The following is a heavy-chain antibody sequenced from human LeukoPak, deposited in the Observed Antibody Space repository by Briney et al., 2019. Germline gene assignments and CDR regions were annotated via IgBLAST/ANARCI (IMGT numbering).Heavy chain of an antibody. V-gene: IGHV4-30-2*01. Sequence: SETLSLTCTVSGGSISSGGYYWSWIRQPPGKGLEWIGYIYHSGSTYYNPSLKSRVTISVDRSKNQFSLKLSSVTAADTAVYYCARSPTPDVLRFLGLFDYWGQRTLVTVSS. J-gene: IGHJ4*02. CDR1: GGSISSGGYY. CDR2: IYHSGST. D-gene: IGHD3-3*01. CDR3: ARSPTPDVLRFLGLFDY.